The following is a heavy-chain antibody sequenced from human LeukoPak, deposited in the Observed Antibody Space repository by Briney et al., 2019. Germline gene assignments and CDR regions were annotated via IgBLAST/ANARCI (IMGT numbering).Heavy chain of an antibody. V-gene: IGHV1-46*01. D-gene: IGHD6-6*01. CDR2: INPSRGST. J-gene: IGHJ4*02. CDR3: ARGSLARPVDY. CDR1: GYTFTSYY. Sequence: ASVKVSCKASGYTFTSYYMHWVREAPGQGLEWMGIINPSRGSTSYAQKFQGRVTMTRDTSTSTVYMELSSLRSEDTAVYYCARGSLARPVDYWGKGTLVTVSS.